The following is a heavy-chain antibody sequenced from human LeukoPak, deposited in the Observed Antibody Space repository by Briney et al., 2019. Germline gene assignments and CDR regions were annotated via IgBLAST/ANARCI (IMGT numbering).Heavy chain of an antibody. V-gene: IGHV3-66*01. CDR3: AKAPYGSGSPNPPHYDY. D-gene: IGHD3-10*01. CDR2: IYSGGST. J-gene: IGHJ4*02. CDR1: GFTVSSNY. Sequence: GGSLRLSCAASGFTVSSNYMSWVRQAPGKGLEWVSVIYSGGSTYYADSVKGRFTISRDNSRNTLDLQMNSLRAGDTAVYYCAKAPYGSGSPNPPHYDYWGQGTLVTVSS.